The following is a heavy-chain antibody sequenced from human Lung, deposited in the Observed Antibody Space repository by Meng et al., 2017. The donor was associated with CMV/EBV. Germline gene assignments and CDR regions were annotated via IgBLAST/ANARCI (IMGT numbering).Heavy chain of an antibody. V-gene: IGHV3-53*01. CDR2: IYSGGST. CDR3: ARVAYDFWSGFTYYFDY. J-gene: IGHJ4*02. Sequence: SCAASGFTVSSNYMSWVRQAPGKGLEWVSVIYSGGSTYYADSVKGRFTISRDNSKNTLYLQMNSLRAEDTAVYYCARVAYDFWSGFTYYFDYWGQGTXVTGSS. D-gene: IGHD3-3*01. CDR1: GFTVSSNY.